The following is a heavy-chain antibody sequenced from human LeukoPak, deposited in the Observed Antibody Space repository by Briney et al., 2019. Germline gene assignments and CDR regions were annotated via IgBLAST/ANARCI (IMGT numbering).Heavy chain of an antibody. Sequence: SETLSLTCTVSGGSISSYYWSWIRQPPGKGLEWIGHIYYSENANYNSSLKSRVTISEDTSKNQFSLNLTSVTAADTAVYYCAGGNFYDSSGHPYHFHYWGQGTLVTVPS. V-gene: IGHV4-59*01. CDR3: AGGNFYDSSGHPYHFHY. CDR1: GGSISSYY. D-gene: IGHD3-22*01. CDR2: IYYSENA. J-gene: IGHJ4*02.